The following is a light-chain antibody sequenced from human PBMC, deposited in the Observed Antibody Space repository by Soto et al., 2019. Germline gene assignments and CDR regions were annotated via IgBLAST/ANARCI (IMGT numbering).Light chain of an antibody. CDR2: DAS. J-gene: IGKJ1*01. CDR1: QSINLS. Sequence: DIRMTQSPSTLSAFVGDRVTITCRASQSINLSLAWYQQKPGKAPDLLISDASTLERGVPSRFSGSGSGTEFTLTISSLQPDDFATYYCQQYNSYWTFGPGTKVEIK. V-gene: IGKV1-5*01. CDR3: QQYNSYWT.